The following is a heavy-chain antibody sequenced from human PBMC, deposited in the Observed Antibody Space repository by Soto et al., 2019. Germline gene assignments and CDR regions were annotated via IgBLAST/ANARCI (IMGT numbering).Heavy chain of an antibody. CDR3: ARGVGPSWSYYNSYFDY. J-gene: IGHJ4*02. CDR1: GFSFSNYA. D-gene: IGHD3-10*01. Sequence: GGSLRLSCAASGFSFSNYAMDWVRQAPGKGLEWVSYISGSSSNIRYADSVKGRFTISRDNAKNSLYLQMNSLRAEDTAVYYCARGVGPSWSYYNSYFDYWGQGTLVTVSS. CDR2: ISGSSSNI. V-gene: IGHV3-21*05.